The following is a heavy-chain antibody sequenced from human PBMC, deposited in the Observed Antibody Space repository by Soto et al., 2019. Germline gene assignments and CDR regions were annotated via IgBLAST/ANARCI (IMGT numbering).Heavy chain of an antibody. Sequence: SSETLSLTCTVSGGSISSYYWSWIRQPPGKGLEWIGYIYYSGSTNYNPSLKSRVTISVDTSKNQFFLNLNSVTAADTAVYYCARDVGSSHGPGHPHYFDYWGQGTLVTVSS. D-gene: IGHD2-2*01. CDR3: ARDVGSSHGPGHPHYFDY. CDR1: GGSISSYY. J-gene: IGHJ4*02. CDR2: IYYSGST. V-gene: IGHV4-59*12.